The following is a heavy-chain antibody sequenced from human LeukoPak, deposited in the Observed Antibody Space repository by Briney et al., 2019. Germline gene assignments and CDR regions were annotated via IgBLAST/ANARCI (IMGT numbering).Heavy chain of an antibody. CDR1: GFTFSSYW. D-gene: IGHD2-15*01. CDR2: IKQDGSEK. J-gene: IGHJ6*03. V-gene: IGHV3-7*01. Sequence: GGSLRLSCAASGFTFSSYWMSWVRQAPGKELEWVANIKQDGSEKYYVDSVKGRFTISRDNAKNSLYLQVNSLRAEDTAVYYCARGGANYYYYYMDVWGKGTTVTVSS. CDR3: ARGGANYYYYYMDV.